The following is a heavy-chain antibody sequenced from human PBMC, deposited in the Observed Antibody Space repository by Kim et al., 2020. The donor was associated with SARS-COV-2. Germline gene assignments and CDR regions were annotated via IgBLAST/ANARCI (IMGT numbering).Heavy chain of an antibody. Sequence: GGSLRLSCAASGFPFGSYAMSWVRQAPGKGLEWVSTISNRESGDYPHYANSVKGRFTVSRDNSKSTLYLQMNSLRAEDTAVYYCVRDLTYDYSYWGQGTLVTVSS. J-gene: IGHJ4*02. CDR1: GFPFGSYA. V-gene: IGHV3-23*01. D-gene: IGHD2-21*01. CDR2: ISNRESGDYP. CDR3: VRDLTYDYSY.